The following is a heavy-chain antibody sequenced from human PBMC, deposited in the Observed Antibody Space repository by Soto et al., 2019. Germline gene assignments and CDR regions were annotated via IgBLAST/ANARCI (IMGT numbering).Heavy chain of an antibody. D-gene: IGHD3-3*01. V-gene: IGHV4-4*07. Sequence: LSLTCTVTGGTISGYYWTWIRQSAGGGLEWIGRIYSSGSTNYNPSLKSRVTISLDTSMNHFSLRLSSVTAADTAVYYCARGQRFSDRFDPWGQGTLVTVSS. CDR2: IYSSGST. J-gene: IGHJ5*02. CDR3: ARGQRFSDRFDP. CDR1: GGTISGYY.